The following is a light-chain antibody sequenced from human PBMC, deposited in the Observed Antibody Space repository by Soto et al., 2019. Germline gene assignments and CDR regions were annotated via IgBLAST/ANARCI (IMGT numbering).Light chain of an antibody. CDR3: SSYAGNKHV. V-gene: IGLV2-8*01. J-gene: IGLJ1*01. CDR1: RSDVGGYEY. Sequence: QSALTQPPSASGSLGRSVTISCTGTRSDVGGYEYVSWYQQHPGKAPKLMIYEVTKRPSGVPDRFSGSKSGNTASLTVSGLQAEDEADYYCSSYAGNKHVFGTGTKVTVL. CDR2: EVT.